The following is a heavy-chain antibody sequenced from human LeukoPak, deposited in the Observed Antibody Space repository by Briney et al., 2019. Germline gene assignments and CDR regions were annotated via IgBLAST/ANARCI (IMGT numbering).Heavy chain of an antibody. D-gene: IGHD2-2*01. J-gene: IGHJ6*02. CDR1: GGTFSSYA. V-gene: IGHV1-69*13. CDR2: IIPIFGTA. CDR3: ARAKLGYCSSTSCSYYYYGMDV. Sequence: ASVKVSCKASGGTFSSYAISWVRQAPGQGLEWMGGIIPIFGTANYAQKFQGRVTITADESTSTAYMELSSLRSEDTAMYYCARAKLGYCSSTSCSYYYYGMDVWGQGTTVTVSS.